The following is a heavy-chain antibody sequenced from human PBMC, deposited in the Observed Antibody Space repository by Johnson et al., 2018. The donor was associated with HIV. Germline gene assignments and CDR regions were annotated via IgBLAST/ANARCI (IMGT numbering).Heavy chain of an antibody. CDR2: IGTAGDT. V-gene: IGHV3-13*01. J-gene: IGHJ3*02. D-gene: IGHD6-13*01. CDR3: ARGGIATAGTRDAFDM. Sequence: EVQLVESGGGLVQPGGSLRLSCAASGFTFSSYDMYWVRQATGKGLEWVSAIGTAGDTYYPGSVKGRFTISRENAKNSLYLQMNSLRAGDTAVYYCARGGIATAGTRDAFDMWGQGTLVTVSS. CDR1: GFTFSSYD.